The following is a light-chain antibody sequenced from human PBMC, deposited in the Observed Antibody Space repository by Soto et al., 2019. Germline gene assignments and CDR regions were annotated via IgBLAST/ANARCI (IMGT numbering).Light chain of an antibody. J-gene: IGKJ1*01. Sequence: DIQMTQSPSVLSASVGDSVTITCRASQSIGKHLNWYQQKPGKAPKLLVYDASTLQSGVASRFSGSGSGTEFTLIISGLQPDDSATYYCQQYTNTNNPWMFGQGTKVDIK. CDR1: QSIGKH. CDR2: DAS. V-gene: IGKV1-16*01. CDR3: QQYTNTNNPWM.